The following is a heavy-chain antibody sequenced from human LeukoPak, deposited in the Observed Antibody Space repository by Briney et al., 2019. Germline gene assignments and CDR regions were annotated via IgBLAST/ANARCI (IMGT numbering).Heavy chain of an antibody. CDR3: AKERYSSSSLFAITPFDY. CDR2: IQYDGNNK. J-gene: IGHJ4*02. V-gene: IGHV3-30*02. D-gene: IGHD6-13*01. Sequence: GGSLRLSCAASGFTFSSYGMHWVRQAPGKGLEWVAIIQYDGNNKHYVDSVQGRFTISRDNSKNTLYLQMNSLRPEDTAVYYCAKERYSSSSLFAITPFDYWGQGSLVTVSS. CDR1: GFTFSSYG.